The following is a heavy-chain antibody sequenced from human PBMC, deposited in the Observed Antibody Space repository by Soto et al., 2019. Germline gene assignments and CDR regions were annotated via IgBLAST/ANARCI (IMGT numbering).Heavy chain of an antibody. J-gene: IGHJ4*02. CDR1: GFILNNYW. CDR2: ISSDGSTT. D-gene: IGHD3-10*01. V-gene: IGHV3-74*01. Sequence: GSLSLSCAASGFILNNYWMHWVRQAPGKGLVWVSRISSDGSTTNYADSVKGRFTISRDNTKNTLYLQMNSLRAEDTAVYYCTRVVVGSSGQFDYWGQGTLVTVSS. CDR3: TRVVVGSSGQFDY.